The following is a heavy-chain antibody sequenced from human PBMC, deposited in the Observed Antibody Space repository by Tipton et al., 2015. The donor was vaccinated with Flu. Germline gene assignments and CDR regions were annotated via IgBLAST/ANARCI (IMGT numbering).Heavy chain of an antibody. V-gene: IGHV4-59*01. D-gene: IGHD6-13*01. CDR2: IYYSGST. J-gene: IGHJ2*01. CDR3: ARAGSSWYRGWYFDL. CDR1: GGSISSYY. Sequence: TLSLTCTVSGGSISSYYWSWIRQPPGKGLEWIGYIYYSGSTNYNPSLKSRVTISVDTSKNQFSLKLSSVTAADTAVYYCARAGSSWYRGWYFDLWGRGTLVTVSS.